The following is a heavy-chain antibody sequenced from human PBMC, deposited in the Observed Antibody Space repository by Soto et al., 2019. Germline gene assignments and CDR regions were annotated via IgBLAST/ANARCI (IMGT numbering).Heavy chain of an antibody. CDR3: ARDAGNHYGSGSLFDY. Sequence: QLQLQESGSGLVKPSQTLSLTCAVSGGSMRSGDYSWSWIRQPPGKGLEWIGYIYYSGNTYYNPFLKSRVTISVDRSKNQFSLKLRSVTAAETAVYYCARDAGNHYGSGSLFDYWGQGILVTVSS. CDR1: GGSMRSGDYS. V-gene: IGHV4-30-2*01. J-gene: IGHJ4*02. D-gene: IGHD3-10*01. CDR2: IYYSGNT.